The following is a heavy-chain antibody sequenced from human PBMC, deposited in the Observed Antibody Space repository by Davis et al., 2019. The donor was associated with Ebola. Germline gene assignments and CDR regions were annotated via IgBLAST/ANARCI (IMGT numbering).Heavy chain of an antibody. CDR2: ISAYNGNT. J-gene: IGHJ5*01. D-gene: IGHD3-10*01. V-gene: IGHV1-18*01. CDR3: ARTPSMVRGLGNWFDS. CDR1: GYTFTRYG. Sequence: AASVKVSCKASGYTFTRYGISWVRQAPGQGLEWMGWISAYNGNTNYAQKLQGRVTMTTDTSTSTAYMERRSLRSDDTAVYYCARTPSMVRGLGNWFDSWGQGTLVTVSS.